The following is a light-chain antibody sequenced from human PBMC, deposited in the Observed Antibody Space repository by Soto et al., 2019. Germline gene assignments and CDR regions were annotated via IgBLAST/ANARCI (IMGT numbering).Light chain of an antibody. Sequence: DIVMTQSPDSLAVSLGERATINCKSSQSVLYSSNNKNYLAWYQQKPGQPPTLLIYWASTRESGVPDRFSGSGSGTDFALTISSLQAEDVGVYYCQQFYSSPLTFGGGTKVEIK. CDR2: WAS. CDR1: QSVLYSSNNKNY. V-gene: IGKV4-1*01. J-gene: IGKJ4*01. CDR3: QQFYSSPLT.